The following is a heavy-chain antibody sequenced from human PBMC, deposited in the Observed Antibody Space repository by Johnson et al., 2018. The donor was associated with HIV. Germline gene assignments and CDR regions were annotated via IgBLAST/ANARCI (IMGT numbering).Heavy chain of an antibody. D-gene: IGHD3-10*01. CDR1: GFTFSSYA. CDR2: ISYDGSNK. CDR3: AREFPITMVRGVMIGDAFDI. Sequence: QVKLVESGGGVVQPGRSLRLSCAASGFTFSSYAMHWVRQAPGKGLEWVAVISYDGSNKYYADSVKGQFAISRDNSKNTLYLQMNSLRAEDTAVYYCAREFPITMVRGVMIGDAFDIWGQGTMVTVSS. J-gene: IGHJ3*02. V-gene: IGHV3-30*09.